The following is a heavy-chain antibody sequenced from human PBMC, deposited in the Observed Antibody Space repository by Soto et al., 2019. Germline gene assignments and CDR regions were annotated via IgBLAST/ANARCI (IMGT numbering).Heavy chain of an antibody. CDR3: ARISGYLDY. V-gene: IGHV4-59*01. D-gene: IGHD1-26*01. CDR1: GDSFSSYS. J-gene: IGHJ4*02. Sequence: QMQLQESGPGLVKPSETLSLTCTVSGDSFSSYSWSWIRQPPGKGLEWIGYNYSSGNTNYNPSLTSRATISIDTSKNQFSLKLSSVTAADTAVYYCARISGYLDYWGQGTLVTVSS. CDR2: NYSSGNT.